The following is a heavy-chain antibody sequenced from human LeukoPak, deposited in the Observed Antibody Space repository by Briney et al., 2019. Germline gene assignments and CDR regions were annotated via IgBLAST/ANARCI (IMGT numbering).Heavy chain of an antibody. CDR3: SRDPYSSGGYGAFDM. V-gene: IGHV3-7*01. J-gene: IGHJ3*02. CDR2: IKQDESDK. D-gene: IGHD2-15*01. Sequence: AGSLRLSCVASEFIFSSYWMSWIRQAPGKGLEWVANIKQDESDKEYVDSVKGRFTISRDNAKNSLYLQMNSLRAEDTAVYYCSRDPYSSGGYGAFDMWGQGTMVTVSS. CDR1: EFIFSSYW.